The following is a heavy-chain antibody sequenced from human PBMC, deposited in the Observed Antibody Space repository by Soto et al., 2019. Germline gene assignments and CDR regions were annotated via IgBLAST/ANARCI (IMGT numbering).Heavy chain of an antibody. CDR3: ASAVAGTGRLFDY. Sequence: EVQLVESGGGLVQPGGSLRLSCAASGFTFSSYWMSWVRQAPGKGLEWVANIKQDGSEKYYVDSVKGRFTISRDNAKNSLYLQMNSLRAEDTAVYYCASAVAGTGRLFDYWGQGTLVTVSS. V-gene: IGHV3-7*01. D-gene: IGHD6-19*01. J-gene: IGHJ4*02. CDR2: IKQDGSEK. CDR1: GFTFSSYW.